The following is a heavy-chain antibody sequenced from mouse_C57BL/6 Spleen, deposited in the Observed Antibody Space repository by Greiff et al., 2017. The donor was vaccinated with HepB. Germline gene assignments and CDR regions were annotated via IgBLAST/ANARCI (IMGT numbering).Heavy chain of an antibody. CDR3: ARGGYYGSSYFFDY. J-gene: IGHJ2*01. D-gene: IGHD1-1*01. Sequence: VQLKESGPELVKPGDSVKISCKASGYSFTGYFMNWVMQSHGKSLEWIGRINPYNGDTFYNQKFKGKATLTVDKSSSTAHMELRSLTSEDSAVYYCARGGYYGSSYFFDYWGQGTTLTVSS. V-gene: IGHV1-20*01. CDR1: GYSFTGYF. CDR2: INPYNGDT.